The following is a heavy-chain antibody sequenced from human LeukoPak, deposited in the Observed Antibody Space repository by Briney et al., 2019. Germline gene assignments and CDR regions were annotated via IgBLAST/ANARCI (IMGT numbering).Heavy chain of an antibody. CDR1: GFAFSSHA. CDR2: ITDSGGNR. V-gene: IGHV3-23*01. D-gene: IGHD6-19*01. J-gene: IGHJ4*02. Sequence: GSLRLSCAASGFAFSSHAMSWVRQAPGKGLERVSAITDSGGNRQYTDSVKGRFTISRDNSKNTLYLQMDSLRADDTAVYYCAKSSRYGTGWYGKIDYWGQGTLVTVSS. CDR3: AKSSRYGTGWYGKIDY.